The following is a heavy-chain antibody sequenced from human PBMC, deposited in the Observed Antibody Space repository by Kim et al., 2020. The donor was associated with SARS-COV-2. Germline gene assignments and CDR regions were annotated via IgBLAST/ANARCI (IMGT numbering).Heavy chain of an antibody. D-gene: IGHD6-13*01. CDR3: ARDGVGSRWTEYYMYV. J-gene: IGHJ6*03. CDR2: IWYDGSNK. Sequence: GGSLRLSCAASGFTFSSYGMHWVRQAPGKGLEWVAVIWYDGSNKYYADSVKGRFTISRDNSKNTLYLQMNSLRAEDTAVYYCARDGVGSRWTEYYMYVGGRGNTDTVPS. CDR1: GFTFSSYG. V-gene: IGHV3-33*01.